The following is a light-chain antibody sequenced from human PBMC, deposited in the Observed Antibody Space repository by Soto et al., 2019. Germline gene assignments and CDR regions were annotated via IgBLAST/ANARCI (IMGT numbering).Light chain of an antibody. V-gene: IGKV1-5*01. J-gene: IGKJ2*01. CDR3: QQYSIYWNT. Sequence: DIQMTQSPSTLSASVGDAVTITCRASQSISTWLAWYQQKPGKAPKLLIYDASTLESGVPSRVSGSGSGTEFTLTISSLQPDDFATYYCQQYSIYWNTFGQGTKLEIK. CDR1: QSISTW. CDR2: DAS.